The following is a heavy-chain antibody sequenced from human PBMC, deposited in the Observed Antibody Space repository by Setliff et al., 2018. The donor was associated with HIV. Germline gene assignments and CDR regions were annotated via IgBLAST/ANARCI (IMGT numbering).Heavy chain of an antibody. CDR3: ARGGQYYNFWSGYYPIGVYYYYYMDV. V-gene: IGHV4-34*01. D-gene: IGHD3-3*01. Sequence: SETLSLTCAVYGGSFSGYYWSWIRQPPGKGLEWIGEINHSGSTNYNPSLKSRVTISVDTSKNQFSLKLISVTAADTAVYYCARGGQYYNFWSGYYPIGVYYYYYMDVWVKGTTVTVSS. CDR2: INHSGST. J-gene: IGHJ6*03. CDR1: GGSFSGYY.